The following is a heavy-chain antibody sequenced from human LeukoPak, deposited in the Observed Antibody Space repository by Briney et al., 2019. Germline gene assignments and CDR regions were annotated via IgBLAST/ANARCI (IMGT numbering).Heavy chain of an antibody. CDR3: ARGRWCNY. J-gene: IGHJ4*02. Sequence: PGRSLRLSCAASGFTFSNYGIHWVRQAPGKGLEWVAVISYDGSNKYYADSVKGRFTISRDNSKNTLYLQMNSLRAEDTAVYYCARGRWCNYWGQGTLVTVSS. V-gene: IGHV3-30*03. CDR1: GFTFSNYG. D-gene: IGHD2-8*02. CDR2: ISYDGSNK.